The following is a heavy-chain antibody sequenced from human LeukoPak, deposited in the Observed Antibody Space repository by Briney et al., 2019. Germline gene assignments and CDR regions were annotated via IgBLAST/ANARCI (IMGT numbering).Heavy chain of an antibody. CDR3: VRDRPNNWFDP. CDR1: GYTFTGYY. J-gene: IGHJ5*02. Sequence: ASVKVSCKAYGYTFTGYYIHWVRQAPGQGLEWMGLIKPNNGDTNYAQKFQGRVTMTRDTSITTAYMELNRLRSDDTAVYYCVRDRPNNWFDPWGQGTLVTVSS. CDR2: IKPNNGDT. V-gene: IGHV1-2*02.